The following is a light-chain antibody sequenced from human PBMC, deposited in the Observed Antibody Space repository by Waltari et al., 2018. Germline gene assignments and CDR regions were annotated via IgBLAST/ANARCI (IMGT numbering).Light chain of an antibody. CDR2: DVT. Sequence: QSPLTQPASVSGSPGQSITISCTGSSSDVGGFNYVSWYQHHPDKAPKLMIYDVTTRPSGVSNRFSGSKSGNTASLTISGVQAEDEADYYCSSFSSSTTLVFGGGTKLTVL. J-gene: IGLJ2*01. V-gene: IGLV2-14*03. CDR3: SSFSSSTTLV. CDR1: SSDVGGFNY.